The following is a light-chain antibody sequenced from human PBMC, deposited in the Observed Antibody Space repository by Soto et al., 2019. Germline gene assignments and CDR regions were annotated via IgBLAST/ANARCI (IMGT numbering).Light chain of an antibody. J-gene: IGKJ4*01. CDR3: QQYDKWPLT. Sequence: EIVLTQSPGTLSLSPGERATLSCRASQSVSSSYLAWYQQKPGQPPRLLIYGASSRATGIPDRFSGSGSGTDFTLTISSLQSEDFAVYYCQQYDKWPLTFGGGTTVDIK. V-gene: IGKV3-20*01. CDR1: QSVSSSY. CDR2: GAS.